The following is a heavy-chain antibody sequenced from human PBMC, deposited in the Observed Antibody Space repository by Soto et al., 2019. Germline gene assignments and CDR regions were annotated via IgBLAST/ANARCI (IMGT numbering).Heavy chain of an antibody. CDR3: ARGADCSGGSCYRGMVVWFDP. CDR2: IIPIFGTA. V-gene: IGHV1-69*13. D-gene: IGHD2-15*01. Sequence: GASVKVSCKASGGTFSSYAISWVRQAPGQGLEWMGGIIPIFGTANYAQKFQGRVTITADESTSTAYMELSSLRSEDTAVYYCARGADCSGGSCYRGMVVWFDPWGQGTLVTVSS. CDR1: GGTFSSYA. J-gene: IGHJ5*02.